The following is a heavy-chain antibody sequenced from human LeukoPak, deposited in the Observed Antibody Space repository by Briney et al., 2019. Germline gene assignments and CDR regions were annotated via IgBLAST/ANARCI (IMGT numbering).Heavy chain of an antibody. CDR2: ISYDGSNK. Sequence: LPGGSLRLSCAASGFTFSSYGMHWVRQAPGKGLEWVGVISYDGSNKYYADSVKGRFTVARDNSKNTLYLQLNSLRGEDTAVYYCAKVSESSDWSYFDDWGQGTLVTVSS. J-gene: IGHJ4*02. V-gene: IGHV3-30*18. CDR3: AKVSESSDWSYFDD. CDR1: GFTFSSYG. D-gene: IGHD3-22*01.